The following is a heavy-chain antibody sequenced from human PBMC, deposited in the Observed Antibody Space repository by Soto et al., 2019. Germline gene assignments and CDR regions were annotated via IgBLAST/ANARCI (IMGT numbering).Heavy chain of an antibody. J-gene: IGHJ3*02. Sequence: PGEYLKISCNGSGYSFTSYWIGWVRQMPGKSLEWMGIFYPGDSDTRYSPSFQGQVTISADKSISTAYLQWSSLKASDTAMYYCAREQDCGGKCLGRAFDIWGQGTMVTVSS. D-gene: IGHD2-21*01. V-gene: IGHV5-51*01. CDR2: FYPGDSDT. CDR3: AREQDCGGKCLGRAFDI. CDR1: GYSFTSYW.